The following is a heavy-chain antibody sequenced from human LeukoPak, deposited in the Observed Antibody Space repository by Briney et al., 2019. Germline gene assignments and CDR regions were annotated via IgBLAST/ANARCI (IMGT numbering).Heavy chain of an antibody. D-gene: IGHD6-13*01. Sequence: GGSLRLSCAASGFTFSSYSMNWARQAPGKGLEWVSFISSGYSTIYYADSVKGRFTITRDNAKNSLYLQMSSLSAEDTAVYYCARISWYYFDYWGQGTLVTVSS. CDR1: GFTFSSYS. J-gene: IGHJ4*02. CDR3: ARISWYYFDY. CDR2: ISSGYSTI. V-gene: IGHV3-48*01.